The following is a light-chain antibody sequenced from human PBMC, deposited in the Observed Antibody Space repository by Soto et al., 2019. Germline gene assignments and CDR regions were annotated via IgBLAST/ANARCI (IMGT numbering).Light chain of an antibody. Sequence: DTQMTQSPSSLSASVGDRVTITCRASQNINHYLNWYQHQPGKAPKLLIYGASSLQSGVPSSFSGAGSGTDLTLPITNLQPEDFATYYCQLSYTLPTTFGQGTNLEIK. CDR1: QNINHY. J-gene: IGKJ2*01. CDR2: GAS. V-gene: IGKV1-39*01. CDR3: QLSYTLPTT.